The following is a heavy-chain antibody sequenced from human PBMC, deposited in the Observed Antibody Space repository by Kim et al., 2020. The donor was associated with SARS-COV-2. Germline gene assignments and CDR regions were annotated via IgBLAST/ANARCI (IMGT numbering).Heavy chain of an antibody. CDR3: ARGGLYYYYGMDV. CDR1: GGSFSGYY. J-gene: IGHJ6*02. Sequence: SETLSLTCAVYGGSFSGYYWSWIRQPPGKGLEWIGEINHSGSTNYNPSLKSRVTISVDTSKNQFSLKLSSVTAAATAVSYCARGGLYYYYGMDVWGQGTT. CDR2: INHSGST. V-gene: IGHV4-34*01.